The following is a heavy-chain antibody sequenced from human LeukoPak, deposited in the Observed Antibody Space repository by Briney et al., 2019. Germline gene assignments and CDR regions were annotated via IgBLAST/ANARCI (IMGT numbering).Heavy chain of an antibody. D-gene: IGHD3-22*01. J-gene: IGHJ6*03. Sequence: ASVKVSCKASGYTFTSYGISWVRQAPGQGLEWMGWISAYNGNTNYAQKLQGRVTMTTDTSTSTAYMELRSLRSDDTAVYYCARDGARIQSGYIYYYYMDVWGKGTAVTVSS. CDR1: GYTFTSYG. CDR3: ARDGARIQSGYIYYYYMDV. V-gene: IGHV1-18*01. CDR2: ISAYNGNT.